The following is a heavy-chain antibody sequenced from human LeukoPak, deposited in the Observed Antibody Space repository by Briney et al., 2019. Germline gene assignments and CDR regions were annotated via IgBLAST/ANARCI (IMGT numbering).Heavy chain of an antibody. J-gene: IGHJ5*02. CDR1: GGSISSYY. V-gene: IGHV4-59*01. D-gene: IGHD3-9*01. CDR3: AREGAVLRYFDWLSVWFDP. CDR2: IYYSGST. Sequence: SETLSLTCTVSGGSISSYYWSWIRQPPGKGLEWIGYIYYSGSTNYNPSLKSRVTISVDTSKNQFSLKLSSVTAADTAVYYCAREGAVLRYFDWLSVWFDPWGQGTLVTVSS.